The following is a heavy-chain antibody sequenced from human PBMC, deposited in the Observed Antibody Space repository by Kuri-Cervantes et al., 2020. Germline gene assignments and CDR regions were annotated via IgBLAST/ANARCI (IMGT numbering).Heavy chain of an antibody. J-gene: IGHJ3*02. CDR1: GGSISTTSYY. Sequence: SETLSLTCTVSGGSISTTSYYWGWICQPPGKGLEWIGSIYYSGSTYYKPSLKSRVTISVDTSKNQFSLKLRSVTAADTAVYYCARQAPQVVPAAIKRYDAFDIWGQGTMVTVSS. V-gene: IGHV4-39*01. CDR2: IYYSGST. D-gene: IGHD2-2*01. CDR3: ARQAPQVVPAAIKRYDAFDI.